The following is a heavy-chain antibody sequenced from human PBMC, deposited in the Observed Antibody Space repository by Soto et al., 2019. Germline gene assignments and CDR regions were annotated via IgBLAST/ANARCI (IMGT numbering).Heavy chain of an antibody. D-gene: IGHD3-9*01. CDR1: GGSISSGGYY. V-gene: IGHV4-61*08. CDR2: IYYSGST. Sequence: SETLSLTCIVSGGSISSGGYYWSWIRQHPGKALEWIGYIYYSGSTNYNPSLKSRVTISLDTSKNQFSLKLSSVTAADTAVYYCAREYYNTLNYNWFDPWGQGTLVTVSS. J-gene: IGHJ5*02. CDR3: AREYYNTLNYNWFDP.